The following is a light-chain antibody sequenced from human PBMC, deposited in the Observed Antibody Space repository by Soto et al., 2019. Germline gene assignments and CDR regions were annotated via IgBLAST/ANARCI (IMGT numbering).Light chain of an antibody. CDR3: QQHGRSPPSWT. J-gene: IGKJ1*01. Sequence: EIVLTQSPGTLSLAPGERATLFCRVSQIVTSSYLAWYQQKPGQAPRLLIYGASSRATGIPDRFSGSGSGTEFTLTISRLEPEDCAVYYCQQHGRSPPSWTFGQGTKVEIK. CDR2: GAS. CDR1: QIVTSSY. V-gene: IGKV3-20*01.